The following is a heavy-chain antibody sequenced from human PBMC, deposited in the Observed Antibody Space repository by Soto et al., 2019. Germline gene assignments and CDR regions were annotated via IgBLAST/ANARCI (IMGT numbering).Heavy chain of an antibody. CDR1: GFTFSSYA. CDR2: ISGSGGST. V-gene: IGHV3-23*01. D-gene: IGHD2-2*01. J-gene: IGHJ4*02. Sequence: EVQLLESGGGLVQPGGSLRLSCAASGFTFSSYAMSWVRQAPGKGLEWVPAISGSGGSTYYADPVKGRFTISRDNAKNTLYLQMNSLRAEDTAVYYCAKGRGYCSSTSCYVGSDYWGQGTLVTVSS. CDR3: AKGRGYCSSTSCYVGSDY.